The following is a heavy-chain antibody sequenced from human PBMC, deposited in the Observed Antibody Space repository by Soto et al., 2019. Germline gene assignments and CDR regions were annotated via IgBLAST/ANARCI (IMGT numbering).Heavy chain of an antibody. V-gene: IGHV3-48*02. CDR3: ASDLWPGEYGSGTGYYYYGMDV. D-gene: IGHD3-10*01. Sequence: EVQLVESGGGLVQPGGSLRLSCAASGFTFSSYSMNWVRQAPGKGLEWVSYISSSSSTIYYADSVKGRFTISRDNAQNTLYLQMNRLRDEDTAVYYCASDLWPGEYGSGTGYYYYGMDVWGHGTTVTVS. J-gene: IGHJ6*02. CDR2: ISSSSSTI. CDR1: GFTFSSYS.